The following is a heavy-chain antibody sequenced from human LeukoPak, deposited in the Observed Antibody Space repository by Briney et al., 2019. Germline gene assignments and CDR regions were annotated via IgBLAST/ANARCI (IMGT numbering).Heavy chain of an antibody. Sequence: PGGSLRLSCAASGSTFSSYGMHWVRQAPGKGLEWVAFIRYDGSNKYYADSVKGRFTISRDNSKNTLYLQMNSLRAEDTAVYYCVKDVREGALGGADYWGQGTLVTVSS. CDR1: GSTFSSYG. CDR3: VKDVREGALGGADY. D-gene: IGHD5-24*01. J-gene: IGHJ4*02. CDR2: IRYDGSNK. V-gene: IGHV3-30*02.